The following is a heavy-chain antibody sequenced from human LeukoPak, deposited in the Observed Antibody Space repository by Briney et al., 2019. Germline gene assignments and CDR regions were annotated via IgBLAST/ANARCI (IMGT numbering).Heavy chain of an antibody. Sequence: PGRSLRLSCAASGFTFSNFGMHWVRQAPGKRLEWVAVISYDGSNKYYADSVKGRFTISRDNSKNTLYLQMNSLRAEDTAVYYCAKLYSVVLPYSLWGQGTLVTVSS. V-gene: IGHV3-30*18. CDR3: AKLYSVVLPYSL. CDR2: ISYDGSNK. CDR1: GFTFSNFG. D-gene: IGHD5/OR15-5a*01. J-gene: IGHJ4*02.